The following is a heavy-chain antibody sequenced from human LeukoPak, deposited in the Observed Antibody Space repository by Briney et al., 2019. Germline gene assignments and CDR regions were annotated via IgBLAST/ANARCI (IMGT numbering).Heavy chain of an antibody. Sequence: ASVKVSCKASGYTFTGYYMHWVRQAPGQGLEWMGWINPNSGGTNYAQKFQGWVTMTRDTSISTAYMELSSLRSEDTAVYYCARDRYYDSSGYLFDYWGQGTLVTVSS. CDR1: GYTFTGYY. CDR3: ARDRYYDSSGYLFDY. CDR2: INPNSGGT. V-gene: IGHV1-2*04. J-gene: IGHJ4*02. D-gene: IGHD3-22*01.